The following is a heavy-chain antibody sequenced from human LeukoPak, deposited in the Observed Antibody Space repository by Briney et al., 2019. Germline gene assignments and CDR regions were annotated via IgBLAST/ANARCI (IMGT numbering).Heavy chain of an antibody. D-gene: IGHD2/OR15-2a*01. V-gene: IGHV2-70D*14. CDR3: ARLKYGNNYFDY. J-gene: IGHJ4*02. Sequence: SGPALVKPTQTLTLTCTFSGFSLSTSGLRVSWIRQPPGNALKLLARSDWNDDKFYNSTLETRLTISKDTSKNQVVLTMTNMDPVDTATYYCARLKYGNNYFDYWGQGILVTVSS. CDR2: SDWNDDK. CDR1: GFSLSTSGLR.